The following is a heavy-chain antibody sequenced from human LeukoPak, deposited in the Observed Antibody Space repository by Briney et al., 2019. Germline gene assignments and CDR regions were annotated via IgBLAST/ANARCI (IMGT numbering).Heavy chain of an antibody. CDR1: GGSISSTYYY. V-gene: IGHV4-39*01. J-gene: IGHJ4*02. CDR2: IYYSGST. CDR3: ARRGDY. Sequence: SETLSLTCTVSGGSISSTYYYWGWIRQPPGKGLEWIGSIYYSGSTYYRPSLKSRVTISLDTSKNQFSLKLTSVTAADTAVYCCARRGDYWGQGTLVTVPS.